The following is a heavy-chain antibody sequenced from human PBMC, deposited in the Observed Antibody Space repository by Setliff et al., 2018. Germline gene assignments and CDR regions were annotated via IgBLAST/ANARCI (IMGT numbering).Heavy chain of an antibody. V-gene: IGHV4-38-2*02. Sequence: PSETLSLTCTVSGYSISSGYYWGWIRQPPGKGLEWIGSIYYSGSTNYNPSLKSRVTISVDTSKNQFSLKLSSVTAADAAVYYCARDYGDSNWFDPWGQGTLVTVS. CDR1: GYSISSGYY. CDR2: IYYSGST. J-gene: IGHJ5*02. CDR3: ARDYGDSNWFDP. D-gene: IGHD4-17*01.